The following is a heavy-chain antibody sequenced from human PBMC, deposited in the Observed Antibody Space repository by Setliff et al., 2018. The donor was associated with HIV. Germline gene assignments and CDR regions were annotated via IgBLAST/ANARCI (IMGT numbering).Heavy chain of an antibody. CDR2: INHSGTT. CDR3: ARRERYCSGTTCYRYFQH. CDR1: GGSFSAYY. Sequence: PSETLSLTCAVFGGSFSAYYWNWIRQTPGKGLEWIGEINHSGTTNYNPSLNSRVTISVDTSKKRFSLTLRSATAADTALYFCARRERYCSGTTCYRYFQHWGRGTLVTVSS. J-gene: IGHJ1*01. V-gene: IGHV4-34*01. D-gene: IGHD2-2*01.